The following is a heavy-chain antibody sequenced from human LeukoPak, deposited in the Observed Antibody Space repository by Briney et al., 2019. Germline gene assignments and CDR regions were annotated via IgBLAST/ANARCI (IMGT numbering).Heavy chain of an antibody. V-gene: IGHV1-69*04. D-gene: IGHD1-26*01. J-gene: IGHJ4*02. CDR2: IIPILGIA. Sequence: ASVKVSCKASGGTFSSYAISWVRQAPGQGLEWMGRIIPILGIANYAQKFQGRVTITADKSTSTAYMELSSLRSEDTAVYHCARDEEWEPCDYWGQGTLVTVSS. CDR1: GGTFSSYA. CDR3: ARDEEWEPCDY.